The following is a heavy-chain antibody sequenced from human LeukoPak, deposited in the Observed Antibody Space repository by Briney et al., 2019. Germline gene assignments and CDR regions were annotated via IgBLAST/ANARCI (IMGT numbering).Heavy chain of an antibody. CDR3: ASERVDGSSWYNGNWFDP. CDR1: GGSISSYY. J-gene: IGHJ5*02. V-gene: IGHV4-4*07. D-gene: IGHD6-13*01. Sequence: SETLSLTCTVSGGSISSYYWSWIRQPAGKGLEWIGRIYTSGSTNYNPSLKSRVTMSVDTSKNQFSLKLSSVTAADTAVYYCASERVDGSSWYNGNWFDPWGQGTLVTVSS. CDR2: IYTSGST.